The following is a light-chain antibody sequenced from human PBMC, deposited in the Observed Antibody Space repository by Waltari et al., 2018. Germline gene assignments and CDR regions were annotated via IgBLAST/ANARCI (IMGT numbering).Light chain of an antibody. V-gene: IGLV2-14*03. CDR2: DVS. CDR3: ASYTRANTLL. Sequence: CYQERPGEAPKLVIFDVSRWPSGVSHRFSGSKSGNSAYLTISGLHAEDEAAYYCASYTRANTLLFGGGTTVTVL. J-gene: IGLJ2*01.